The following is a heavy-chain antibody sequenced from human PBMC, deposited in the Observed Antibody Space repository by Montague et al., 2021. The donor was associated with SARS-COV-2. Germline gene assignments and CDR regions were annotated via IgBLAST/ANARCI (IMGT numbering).Heavy chain of an antibody. CDR3: AKDRWGVPGPLDPFDY. CDR1: GFTFSSYA. Sequence: SLSLSCAASGFTFSSYAMSWVRQAPGKGLEWVSTFTGGSGGSTYYANSVKGRFTISRDSSKNTLYLQMNNLSAEDTAVYYCAKDRWGVPGPLDPFDYWGQGTLVTVSS. J-gene: IGHJ4*02. V-gene: IGHV3-23*01. D-gene: IGHD3-10*01. CDR2: FTGGSGGST.